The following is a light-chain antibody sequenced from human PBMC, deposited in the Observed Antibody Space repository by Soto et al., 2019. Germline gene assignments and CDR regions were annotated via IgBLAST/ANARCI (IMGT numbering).Light chain of an antibody. CDR3: AAWDDSLNGVI. CDR2: SDD. V-gene: IGLV1-44*01. J-gene: IGLJ2*01. CDR1: SSNIGSNT. Sequence: QSVLTQPPSASGTPGQRVTISCSGGSSNIGSNTVNWYQHLPGTAPKLLIYSDDQRPSGVPVRFSGSKSGTSASLAISGLQSEDEAEYYCAAWDDSLNGVIFGGGTKLTVL.